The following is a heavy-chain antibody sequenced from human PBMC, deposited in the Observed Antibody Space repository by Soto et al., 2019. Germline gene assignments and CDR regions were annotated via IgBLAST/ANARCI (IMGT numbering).Heavy chain of an antibody. J-gene: IGHJ4*02. CDR3: ARGFWGSGWTYQFDS. CDR1: GFTFSTYL. D-gene: IGHD6-19*01. V-gene: IGHV3-7*03. Sequence: PGGSLRLSCAASGFTFSTYLMSWVRQSPGKGLEWVANIKQDGSEKYYLDSVKGRFTISRDNAKNSLYLHMNSLRAEDTAVYYCARGFWGSGWTYQFDSWGQGALVTVSS. CDR2: IKQDGSEK.